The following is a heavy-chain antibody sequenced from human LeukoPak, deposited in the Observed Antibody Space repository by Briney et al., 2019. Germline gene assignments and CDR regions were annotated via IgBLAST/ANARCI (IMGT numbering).Heavy chain of an antibody. CDR1: GGPITGYY. D-gene: IGHD3-22*01. V-gene: IGHV4-59*01. Sequence: PSETLSLTCTVSGGPITGYYWSWIRQPPGKGLEWIGYIYYSGSTSYNPSLKSRVTISVDTSKNHFSLKLTSVTAADTAVYYCARDRISYYDRDAFDIWGQGTMLTVSS. CDR3: ARDRISYYDRDAFDI. CDR2: IYYSGST. J-gene: IGHJ3*02.